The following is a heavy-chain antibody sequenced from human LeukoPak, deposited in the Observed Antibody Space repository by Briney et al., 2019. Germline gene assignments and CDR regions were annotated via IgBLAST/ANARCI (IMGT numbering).Heavy chain of an antibody. V-gene: IGHV1-2*02. D-gene: IGHD3-16*01. CDR1: GYTFTGYY. CDR3: ARSWSGRFGELHY. J-gene: IGHJ4*02. CDR2: INPDSGGT. Sequence: ASVKVSFKASGYTFTGYYMHWVRQAPGKGREWMGWINPDSGGTNYAQKFQGRVTMTRDTSISTAYMEVSRLRSDDTAVYYCARSWSGRFGELHYWGQGTLVTVSS.